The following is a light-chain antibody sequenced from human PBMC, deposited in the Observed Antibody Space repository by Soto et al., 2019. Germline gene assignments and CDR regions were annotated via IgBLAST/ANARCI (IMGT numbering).Light chain of an antibody. CDR1: GSVTTN. J-gene: IGKJ1*01. Sequence: EIGMTQSPATRSLSPGERAPLSCRASGSVTTNSAWYQQKAGQAHRLLIYGASTRATGIPARFSGSGSGTEFTLTISSLQSEDFAVYYCHQYSIWRTFGQGTKVDIK. V-gene: IGKV3-15*01. CDR2: GAS. CDR3: HQYSIWRT.